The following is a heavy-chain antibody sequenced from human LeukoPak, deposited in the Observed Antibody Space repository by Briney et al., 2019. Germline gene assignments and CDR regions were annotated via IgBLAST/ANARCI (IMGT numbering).Heavy chain of an antibody. D-gene: IGHD3-10*01. V-gene: IGHV3-7*01. CDR2: IKQDGSEK. J-gene: IGHJ5*02. Sequence: GGSLRLSCAASGFTFSTYWMTWVRQAPGKGLAWVASIKQDGSEKYYVDSVKGRLTISRDNAKNSLYLQMNTLRAEDTAVYYCAGWVRGVIMGFDPWGQGTLVTVSS. CDR1: GFTFSTYW. CDR3: AGWVRGVIMGFDP.